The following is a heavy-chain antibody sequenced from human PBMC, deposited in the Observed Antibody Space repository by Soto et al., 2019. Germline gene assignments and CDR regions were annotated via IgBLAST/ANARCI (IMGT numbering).Heavy chain of an antibody. V-gene: IGHV3-21*01. J-gene: IGHJ6*02. Sequence: LRLSFISSGFTFMTYTINWVRQAPGKGLEWVSGIRGFSPYTFYAESVKGRFTISRDNAKNSLYLQMNSLRAEDTAVYYCARDRGYDAHDYYYNAMDVWGQGTTVTVSS. CDR1: GFTFMTYT. CDR2: IRGFSPYT. D-gene: IGHD3-10*01. CDR3: ARDRGYDAHDYYYNAMDV.